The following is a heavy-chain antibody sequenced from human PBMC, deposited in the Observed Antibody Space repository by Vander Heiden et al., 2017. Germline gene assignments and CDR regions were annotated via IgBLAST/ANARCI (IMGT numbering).Heavy chain of an antibody. CDR1: GYTLTSYD. CDR3: ARSPGTTIYYYYYYGMDV. CDR2: MNTNSGNT. J-gene: IGHJ6*02. D-gene: IGHD3-3*01. Sequence: QVQLVQSVSEVKKPGASVNVSCKSSGYTLTSYDINWVRQATAQGRMRMGWMNTNSGNTGYAQKFQSRVTMTRNTSISTAYMELSSLRSEDTAGYYCARSPGTTIYYYYYYGMDVWGQGTTVTVSS. V-gene: IGHV1-8*01.